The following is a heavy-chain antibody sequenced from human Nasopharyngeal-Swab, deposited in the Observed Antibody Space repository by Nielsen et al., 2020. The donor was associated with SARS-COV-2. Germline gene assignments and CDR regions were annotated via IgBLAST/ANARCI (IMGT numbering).Heavy chain of an antibody. CDR1: GFTFNNYN. J-gene: IGHJ6*02. Sequence: GGSLRLSCAASGFTFNNYNFNWVRQAPGKGLEWVSSISSSSSYIYYADSVKGRFTISRDNAKKSLYLQMNSLSAEDTAVYYCARDGLDYDFWSAYFMGVWGQGTTVTVSS. V-gene: IGHV3-21*01. D-gene: IGHD3-3*01. CDR3: ARDGLDYDFWSAYFMGV. CDR2: ISSSSSYI.